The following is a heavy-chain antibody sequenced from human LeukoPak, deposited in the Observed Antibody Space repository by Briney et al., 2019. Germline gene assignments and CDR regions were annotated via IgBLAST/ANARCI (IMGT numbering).Heavy chain of an antibody. V-gene: IGHV3-23*01. CDR2: INGSGGST. CDR1: EFTFSSYA. Sequence: PGGSLRLSCAAPEFTFSSYAMSWVRQAPGKGLEWVSAINGSGGSTYYADSVKGRFTISRDNSKNTLYLQMHSLRAEDTAVYYCAKDRLPLSSAYYYVPFDYWGQGTLVTVSS. CDR3: AKDRLPLSSAYYYVPFDY. J-gene: IGHJ4*02. D-gene: IGHD3-22*01.